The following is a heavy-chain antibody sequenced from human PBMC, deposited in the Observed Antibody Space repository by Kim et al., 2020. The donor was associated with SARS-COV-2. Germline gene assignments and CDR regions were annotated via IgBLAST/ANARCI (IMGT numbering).Heavy chain of an antibody. J-gene: IGHJ4*02. V-gene: IGHV3-30*02. D-gene: IGHD3-9*01. CDR3: AKGNYDILTGYYYYFDY. Sequence: LKGRFTISRDNSKTPLYLQMNSLRAEDTAVYYCAKGNYDILTGYYYYFDYWGQGTLVTVSS.